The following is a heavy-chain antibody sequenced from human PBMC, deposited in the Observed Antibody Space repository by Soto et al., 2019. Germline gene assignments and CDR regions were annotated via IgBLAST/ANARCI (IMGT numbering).Heavy chain of an antibody. CDR2: IRSKTNNYAT. CDR3: SRPEALSGTTAY. Sequence: PGGSLRLSRAASGFPFSAPAIHRLRHTSGKGLEWIGLIRSKTNNYATLYGASVRGRFTISRDDSRNTAYLQMNSLKTEDTAVHYCSRPEALSGTTAYWGPGTLVTVSS. J-gene: IGHJ4*02. V-gene: IGHV3-73*01. CDR1: GFPFSAPA. D-gene: IGHD1-20*01.